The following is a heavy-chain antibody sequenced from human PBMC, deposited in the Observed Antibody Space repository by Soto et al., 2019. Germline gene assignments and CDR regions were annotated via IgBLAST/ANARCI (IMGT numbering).Heavy chain of an antibody. V-gene: IGHV1-69*13. CDR2: IIPIFGTA. CDR3: ARQTHQHNWNYVGWFDP. D-gene: IGHD1-7*01. J-gene: IGHJ5*02. Sequence: GASVKVSCKASGGTFSSYAISWVRQAPGQGLEWMGGIIPIFGTANYAQKFQGRVTITADESTSTAYMELSSLRSEDTAVYYCARQTHQHNWNYVGWFDPWGQGTLVTVSS. CDR1: GGTFSSYA.